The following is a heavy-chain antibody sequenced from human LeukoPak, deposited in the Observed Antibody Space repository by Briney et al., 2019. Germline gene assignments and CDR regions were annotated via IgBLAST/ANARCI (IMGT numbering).Heavy chain of an antibody. CDR1: GFTFSIYW. CDR3: ARVGVELAFDY. D-gene: IGHD3-3*02. CDR2: INQDGSEK. V-gene: IGHV3-7*01. J-gene: IGHJ4*02. Sequence: GGSLRLSCAASGFTFSIYWMSWVRQAPGKGLEWVANINQDGSEKYYVDSVKGRFTISRDNAKNSLYLQMNSLRAEDTAVYYCARVGVELAFDYWGQGTLVTVSS.